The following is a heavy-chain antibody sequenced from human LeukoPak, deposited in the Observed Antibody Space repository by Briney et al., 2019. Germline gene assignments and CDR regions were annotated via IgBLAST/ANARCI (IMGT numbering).Heavy chain of an antibody. D-gene: IGHD5-18*01. CDR1: GFTFDDYA. CDR3: AKGGDTAMVLASVDY. CDR2: ISWNSGSI. V-gene: IGHV3-9*01. J-gene: IGHJ4*02. Sequence: GRSLRLSCAASGFTFDDYAMHWVRQAPGKGLEWVSGISWNSGSICYADSVKGRFTISRDNAKNSLYLQMNSLRAKHTALYYCAKGGDTAMVLASVDYWSQGTLVTVSS.